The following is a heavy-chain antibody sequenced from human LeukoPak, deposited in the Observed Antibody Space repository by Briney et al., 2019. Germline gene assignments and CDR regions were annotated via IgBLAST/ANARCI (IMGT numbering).Heavy chain of an antibody. Sequence: PSETLSLTCTVSGGSISSYYWSWLRQPPGKGLEWIGYIYYSGSTNCNPSLKSRVTISVDTSKNQFSLKLSSVTAADTAVYYCARARHCSSTSCSPLRFDPWGQGTLVTVSS. CDR2: IYYSGST. D-gene: IGHD2-2*01. V-gene: IGHV4-59*01. J-gene: IGHJ5*02. CDR1: GGSISSYY. CDR3: ARARHCSSTSCSPLRFDP.